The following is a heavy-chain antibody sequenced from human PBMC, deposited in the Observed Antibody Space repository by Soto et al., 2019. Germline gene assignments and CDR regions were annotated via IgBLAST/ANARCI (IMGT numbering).Heavy chain of an antibody. V-gene: IGHV1-69*02. CDR3: ANYLRGAAAASDYYFDY. CDR2: IIPILGIA. J-gene: IGHJ4*02. D-gene: IGHD6-13*01. CDR1: GGTFSSYT. Sequence: SVKVSCKASGGTFSSYTISWVRQAPGQGLEWMGRIIPILGIANYAQKFQGRVTITADKSTSTAYMELSSLRSEDTAVYYCANYLRGAAAASDYYFDYWGQGTLVTVSS.